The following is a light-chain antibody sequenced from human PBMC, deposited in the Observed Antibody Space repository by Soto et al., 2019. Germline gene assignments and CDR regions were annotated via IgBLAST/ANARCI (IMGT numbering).Light chain of an antibody. V-gene: IGKV3-15*01. CDR1: QGIGDT. J-gene: IGKJ4*02. CDR2: DTS. CDR3: QPYYSWPLT. Sequence: EVVMTQSPATLSVSPGDGVTLSCRASQGIGDTLAWYQHKPGQTPRLLIYDTSTWPTGVPARFRGSRSGPEFTLTISCLQSEDFAIYYCQPYYSWPLTFGGGTKVESK.